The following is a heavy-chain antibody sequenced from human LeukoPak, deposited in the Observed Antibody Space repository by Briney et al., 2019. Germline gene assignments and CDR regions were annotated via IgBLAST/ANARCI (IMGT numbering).Heavy chain of an antibody. CDR3: ARVGGPFYYMDV. CDR1: GGSISSYY. CDR2: IYTSGST. J-gene: IGHJ6*03. D-gene: IGHD3-10*01. Sequence: SETLSLTCTVSGGSISSYYWRWIRQPAGRGLEWIGRIYTSGSTNYNPSLKSRVTMSVDTSKNQFSLKLSSVTGADTAVYYCARVGGPFYYMDVWGKGTTVTVSS. V-gene: IGHV4-4*07.